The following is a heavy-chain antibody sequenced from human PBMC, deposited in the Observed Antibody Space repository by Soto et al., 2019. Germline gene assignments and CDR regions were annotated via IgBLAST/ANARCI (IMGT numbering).Heavy chain of an antibody. CDR3: ERHSSGSPPPGLDD. CDR2: IWYGGNS. CDR1: GGSISGSTSY. D-gene: IGHD1-26*01. V-gene: IGHV4-39*01. J-gene: IGHJ4*02. Sequence: QLQLQESGPGLVKPSETLSLTCTVSGGSISGSTSYWGWVRQPPGKGLEWIASIWYGGNSHYNPSLTSRVTISVDTSKNHLSLNLTSVPAADTAVYSCERHSSGSPPPGLDDCCQAALVTFSS.